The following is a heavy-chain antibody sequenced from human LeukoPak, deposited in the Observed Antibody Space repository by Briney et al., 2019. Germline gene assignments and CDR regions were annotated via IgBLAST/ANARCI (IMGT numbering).Heavy chain of an antibody. V-gene: IGHV1-2*02. CDR1: GYTFTFYY. CDR3: ATGLGVLDPEANS. J-gene: IGHJ4*02. D-gene: IGHD3/OR15-3a*01. CDR2: IFPNNGNT. Sequence: GASVKVSCKASGYTFTFYYIHWVRQAPGQGLEWMGWIFPNNGNTKYAQKFQGRFTMTRDTSISTAYMELTRLRPDDTAVYYCATGLGVLDPEANSWGQGTLVTVSS.